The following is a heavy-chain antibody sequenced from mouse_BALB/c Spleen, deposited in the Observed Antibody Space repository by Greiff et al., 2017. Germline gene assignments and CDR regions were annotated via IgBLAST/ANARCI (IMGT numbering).Heavy chain of an antibody. Sequence: VQGVESGAELVRPGTSVKVSCKASGYAFTNYLIEWVKQRPGQGLEWIGVINPGGGGTNYNEKFKGKATLTADKSSSTAYMQLSSLTSDDSAVYFCARGGYDGYYEAMDYWGQGSSVTVSS. D-gene: IGHD2-3*01. CDR1: GYAFTNYL. CDR3: ARGGYDGYYEAMDY. CDR2: INPGGGGT. V-gene: IGHV1-54*01. J-gene: IGHJ4*01.